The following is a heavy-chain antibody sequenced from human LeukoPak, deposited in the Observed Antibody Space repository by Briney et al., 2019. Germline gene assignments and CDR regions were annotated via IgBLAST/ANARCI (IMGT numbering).Heavy chain of an antibody. CDR1: GYTFTSYY. CDR2: INPSGVTT. Sequence: VSVAVSCKASGYTFTSYYMHWVRQAPGQGLEWMGIINPSGVTTIYAQKFQGRVTVTRDTSTSTVYMELSSLRSEDTAVYYCARDLGGRSGSLDYWGQGTLVTVSS. CDR3: ARDLGGRSGSLDY. J-gene: IGHJ4*02. D-gene: IGHD3-22*01. V-gene: IGHV1-46*01.